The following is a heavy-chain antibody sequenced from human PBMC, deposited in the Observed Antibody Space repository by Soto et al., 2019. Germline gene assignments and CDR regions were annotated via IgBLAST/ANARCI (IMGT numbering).Heavy chain of an antibody. J-gene: IGHJ6*02. CDR2: IVVGSGNT. Sequence: GASVKVSCKASGFTFTSSAVQWVRQARGQRLEWIGWIVVGSGNTNYAQKFQERVTITRDMSTSTAYMELSSLRSEDTAVYYCAAVSGVYCSGGSCYSPYYGMDVWGQGTTVTVSS. CDR1: GFTFTSSA. CDR3: AAVSGVYCSGGSCYSPYYGMDV. D-gene: IGHD2-15*01. V-gene: IGHV1-58*01.